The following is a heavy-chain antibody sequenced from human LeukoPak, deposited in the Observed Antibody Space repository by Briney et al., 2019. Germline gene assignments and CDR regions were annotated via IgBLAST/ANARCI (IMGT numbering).Heavy chain of an antibody. V-gene: IGHV1-69*06. CDR1: GYTFTGYY. CDR2: IIPIFGTA. CDR3: ASWHYDSSGYQNWFDP. J-gene: IGHJ5*02. D-gene: IGHD3-22*01. Sequence: ASVKVSCKASGYTFTGYYTHWVRQAPGQGLEWMGGIIPIFGTANYAQKFQGRVTITADKSTSTAYMELSSLRSEDMAVYYCASWHYDSSGYQNWFDPWGQGTLVTVSS.